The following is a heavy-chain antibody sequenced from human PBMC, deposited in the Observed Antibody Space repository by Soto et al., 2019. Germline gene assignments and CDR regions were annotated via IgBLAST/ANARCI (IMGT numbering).Heavy chain of an antibody. V-gene: IGHV1-58*01. CDR1: GFTFTSSA. CDR2: IAVGSGDT. CDR3: TAISPGEHDRSGFWRYFDY. J-gene: IGHJ4*02. Sequence: SVKVSCKASGFTFTSSAVQWLRQARGQRLEWIGWIAVGSGDTRYAQKFQERVTIIWDVSTSTSYMELSSLRSDDTAVYYCTAISPGEHDRSGFWRYFDYWGQGALVTVSS. D-gene: IGHD3-22*01.